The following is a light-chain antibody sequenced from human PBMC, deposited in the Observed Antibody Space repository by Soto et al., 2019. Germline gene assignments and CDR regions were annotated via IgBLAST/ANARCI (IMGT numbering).Light chain of an antibody. CDR3: SAYTSSSTRVL. CDR1: SSDVGGYNY. CDR2: DVS. Sequence: QSVLTQPASVSGSPGQSITISCTGTSSDVGGYNYVSWYQQHPGKAPKVMIFDVSRRPSGVSNRFSGSKSGNTASLTISGLQVEDEADYYCSAYTSSSTRVLFGGGTKLTVL. J-gene: IGLJ2*01. V-gene: IGLV2-14*03.